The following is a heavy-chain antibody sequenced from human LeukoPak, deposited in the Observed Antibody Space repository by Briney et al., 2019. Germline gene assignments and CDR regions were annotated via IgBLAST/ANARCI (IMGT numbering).Heavy chain of an antibody. J-gene: IGHJ5*02. V-gene: IGHV1-69*02. Sequence: PGSSVKVSCKASGGTFSSYTISWVRQAPGQGLEWMGRIIPILGIANYAQKFQGRVTITADKSTSTAYMELSSLRSEDTAVYYCARIAAVNWRDPWGQGPLVSVS. CDR2: IIPILGIA. CDR1: GGTFSSYT. D-gene: IGHD6-6*01. CDR3: ARIAAVNWRDP.